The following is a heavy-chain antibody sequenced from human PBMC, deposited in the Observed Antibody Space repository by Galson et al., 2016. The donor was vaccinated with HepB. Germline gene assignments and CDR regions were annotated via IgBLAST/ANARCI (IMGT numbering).Heavy chain of an antibody. CDR2: ISYDGLDE. D-gene: IGHD3-3*02. Sequence: SLRLSCAASGSPFSTYGMHWVRQAPGKGLEWLALISYDGLDEWSVDSVKGRFTFSRDNFKNTMHLQMNSLRADDTAVYYCASLSLDENSFDVWGRRTMVTVSS. CDR3: ASLSLDENSFDV. J-gene: IGHJ3*01. V-gene: IGHV3-30*03. CDR1: GSPFSTYG.